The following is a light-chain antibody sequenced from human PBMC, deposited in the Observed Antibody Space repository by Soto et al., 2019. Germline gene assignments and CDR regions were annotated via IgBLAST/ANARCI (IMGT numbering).Light chain of an antibody. V-gene: IGKV3-15*01. Sequence: RVTTQSPATLSVSPGERVTLSSRASQDVAGDLAWYQQKPGQAPRLLIYRTSTRATNIPARFSGSGSGTEFTLTISSLQSEDFAVYYSQEYNGRSSFGQGTKVEIK. CDR3: QEYNGRSS. J-gene: IGKJ1*01. CDR2: RTS. CDR1: QDVAGD.